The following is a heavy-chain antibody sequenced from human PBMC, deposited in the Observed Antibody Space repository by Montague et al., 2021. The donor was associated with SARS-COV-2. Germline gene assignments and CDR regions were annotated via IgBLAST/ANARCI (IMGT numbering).Heavy chain of an antibody. CDR3: VRGVRQLGVRYYYYYIDV. D-gene: IGHD6-6*01. V-gene: IGHV4-34*01. CDR1: GGSFSGYY. J-gene: IGHJ6*03. CDR2: INHSGST. Sequence: SETLSLTCAVYGGSFSGYYWSWIRQPPGKGLEWIGEINHSGSTNYDPSLKSRVTISMDTSKNQFSLKLSSVTAADTAVYYCVRGVRQLGVRYYYYYIDVWDKGTTVTVSS.